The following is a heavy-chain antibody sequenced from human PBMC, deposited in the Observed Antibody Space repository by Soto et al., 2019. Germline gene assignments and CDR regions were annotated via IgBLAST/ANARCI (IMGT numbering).Heavy chain of an antibody. CDR1: GFTVSDYY. J-gene: IGHJ2*01. D-gene: IGHD6-13*01. CDR2: ISSSSSYT. Sequence: GGSLRLSCAACGFTVSDYYMSWIRQAPGKGLEWVSYISSSSSYTNYADSVKGRFTISRDNAKNSLYLQMNSLRAEDTAVYYCARDLRGSLQIGYFDLWGRGTLVTVSS. V-gene: IGHV3-11*06. CDR3: ARDLRGSLQIGYFDL.